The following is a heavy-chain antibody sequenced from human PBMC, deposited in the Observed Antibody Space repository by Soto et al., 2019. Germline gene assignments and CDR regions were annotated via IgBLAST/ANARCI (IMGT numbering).Heavy chain of an antibody. CDR1: GDSVSSNSAA. V-gene: IGHV6-1*01. J-gene: IGHJ4*02. D-gene: IGHD3-16*02. CDR2: TYYRSKWYN. CDR3: ARDPQAHLGELSLYYFDY. Sequence: KQSQTLSLTCAISGDSVSSNSAAWNWIRQSPSRGLEWLGRTYYRSKWYNDYAVSVKSRITINPDTSKNQFSLQLNSVTPEDTAVYYCARDPQAHLGELSLYYFDYWGQGTLVTVSS.